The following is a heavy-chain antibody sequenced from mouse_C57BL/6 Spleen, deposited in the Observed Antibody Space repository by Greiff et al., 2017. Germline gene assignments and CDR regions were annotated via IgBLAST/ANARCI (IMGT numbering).Heavy chain of an antibody. CDR1: GYTFTDYY. D-gene: IGHD3-1*01. V-gene: IGHV1-26*01. CDR3: ARSGDLY. Sequence: EVQLQQSGPELVKPGASVKISCKASGYTFTDYYMNWVKQSHGKSLEWIGDINPNNGGTSYNQKFKGKATLTVDKSSSTAYMELRSLTSEDSAVYYCARSGDLYWSQGTLVTVSA. CDR2: INPNNGGT. J-gene: IGHJ3*01.